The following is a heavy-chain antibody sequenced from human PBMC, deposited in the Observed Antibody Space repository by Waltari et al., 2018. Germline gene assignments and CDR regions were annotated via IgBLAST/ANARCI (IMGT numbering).Heavy chain of an antibody. D-gene: IGHD5-12*01. CDR3: ATYIGASVGTAAFDV. CDR2: TSYSGTT. V-gene: IGHV4-39*01. J-gene: IGHJ3*01. Sequence: GCTRQPPGQCPEGPATTSYSGTTSSSPSLKSRLTIARDTSKTQLSLKLGSVTAADTAVYYCATYIGASVGTAAFDVWGQGTMVSVSS.